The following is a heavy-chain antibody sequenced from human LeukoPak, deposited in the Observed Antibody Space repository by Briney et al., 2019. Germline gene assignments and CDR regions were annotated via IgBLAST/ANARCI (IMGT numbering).Heavy chain of an antibody. D-gene: IGHD6-19*01. J-gene: IGHJ6*02. Sequence: SETLSLTCTVSGGSISSYYWSWIRQPPGKGLEWIGYIYYSGSTNYNPSLKSRVTISVDTSKNQFSLELSSVTAADTAVYYCARDNSAWYAGTYYYYYGMDVWGQGTTVTVSS. CDR3: ARDNSAWYAGTYYYYYGMDV. V-gene: IGHV4-59*01. CDR1: GGSISSYY. CDR2: IYYSGST.